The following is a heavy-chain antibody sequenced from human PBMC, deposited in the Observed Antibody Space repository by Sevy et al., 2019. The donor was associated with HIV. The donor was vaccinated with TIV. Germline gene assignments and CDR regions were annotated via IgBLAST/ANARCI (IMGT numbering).Heavy chain of an antibody. V-gene: IGHV4-31*03. CDR2: IYYSGST. Sequence: SETLSLTCTVSGGSISSGGYYWSWIRQHPGKGLEWIGYIYYSGSTYYNPSHKSRVTISVDTSKNQFSLKLSSVTAADTAVYYCARDTGSYSNNDDYYYSYMDVWGKGTTVTVSS. CDR1: GGSISSGGYY. J-gene: IGHJ6*03. D-gene: IGHD4-4*01. CDR3: ARDTGSYSNNDDYYYSYMDV.